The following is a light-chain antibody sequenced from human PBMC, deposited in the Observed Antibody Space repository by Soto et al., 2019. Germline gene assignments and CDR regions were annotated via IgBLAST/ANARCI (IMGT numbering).Light chain of an antibody. V-gene: IGLV2-23*01. CDR2: EGT. CDR3: CSYAGSSLYV. CDR1: SSDVGSYNL. Sequence: QSALTQPASVSGSPGQSITISCTGTSSDVGSYNLVSWFQHHPGKAPKLMIYEGTKRPSGVSNRFSGSKSGNTASLTISGLQAEDEADYYCCSYAGSSLYVFGTGTKVTVL. J-gene: IGLJ1*01.